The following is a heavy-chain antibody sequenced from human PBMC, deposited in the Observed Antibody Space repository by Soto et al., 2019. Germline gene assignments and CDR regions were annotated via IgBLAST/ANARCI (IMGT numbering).Heavy chain of an antibody. CDR3: ATGVYSSSWSTTPYYYGMDV. CDR1: GYTLTELS. CDR2: FDPEDGET. V-gene: IGHV1-24*01. D-gene: IGHD6-13*01. Sequence: ASVKVSCKVSGYTLTELSMHWVRQAPGKGLEWMGGFDPEDGETIYAQKFQGRVTMTEDTSTDTAYMELSSLRSEDTAVYYCATGVYSSSWSTTPYYYGMDVWGQGTTVTVSS. J-gene: IGHJ6*02.